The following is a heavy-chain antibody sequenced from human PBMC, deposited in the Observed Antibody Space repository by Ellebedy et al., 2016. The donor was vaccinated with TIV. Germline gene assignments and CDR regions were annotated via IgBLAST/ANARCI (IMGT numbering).Heavy chain of an antibody. J-gene: IGHJ3*02. CDR2: ISRSSSTI. D-gene: IGHD3-10*01. CDR3: ARPKGLATMVRGLVGGAFDI. V-gene: IGHV3-48*02. CDR1: GFTFSSFG. Sequence: PGGSLRLSCAASGFTFSSFGMNWVRQAPGKGLEWVSYISRSSSTIYYADSVKGRFTISRDNPKNSLYLQMNTLRDEDTAVYYCARPKGLATMVRGLVGGAFDIWGQGTMVTVSS.